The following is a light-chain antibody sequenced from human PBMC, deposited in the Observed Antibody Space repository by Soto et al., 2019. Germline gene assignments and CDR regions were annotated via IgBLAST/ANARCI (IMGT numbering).Light chain of an antibody. CDR2: AAS. Sequence: DIQLTQSPSFLSASVGDRVTITCRASQGISTYLAWYQQKPEKAPKLLIYAASTLQSGVPSRFSGSASGTEFTLTISSLQPEDFATYYCQQLKSYPITFGQGTRLEIK. J-gene: IGKJ5*01. V-gene: IGKV1-9*01. CDR3: QQLKSYPIT. CDR1: QGISTY.